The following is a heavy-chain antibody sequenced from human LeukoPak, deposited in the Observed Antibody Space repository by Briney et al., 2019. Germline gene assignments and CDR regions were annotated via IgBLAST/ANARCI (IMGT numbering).Heavy chain of an antibody. CDR2: INHSGST. CDR1: GGSFSGYY. J-gene: IGHJ4*02. D-gene: IGHD2/OR15-2a*01. Sequence: SETLSLTCAVYGGSFSGYYWTWIRQPPGKGLEWIGEINHSGSTNYNPSLKSRVTISVDTSKNQFSLKLSSVTAADTAVYYCARGLIVTVDYWGQGTLVTVSS. CDR3: ARGLIVTVDY. V-gene: IGHV4-34*01.